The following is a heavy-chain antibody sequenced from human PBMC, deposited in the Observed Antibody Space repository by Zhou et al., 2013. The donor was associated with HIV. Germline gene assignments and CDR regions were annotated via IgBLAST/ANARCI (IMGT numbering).Heavy chain of an antibody. Sequence: EVQLLESGGGLIQPGGSLRLSCAVSGFTFSSYVMSWVRQAPGKGLQWVSSITGSGLSTYYADSVKGRFTIFRDNSKNTLYLQMNSLRAEDTAVYYCAKDFLNWSGPDYWGQGTLVTVSS. CDR2: ITGSGLST. J-gene: IGHJ4*02. V-gene: IGHV3-23*01. CDR3: AKDFLNWSGPDY. CDR1: GFTFSSYV. D-gene: IGHD1-20*01.